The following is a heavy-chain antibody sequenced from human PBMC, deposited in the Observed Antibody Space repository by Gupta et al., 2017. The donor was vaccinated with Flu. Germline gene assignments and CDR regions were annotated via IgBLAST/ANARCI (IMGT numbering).Heavy chain of an antibody. V-gene: IGHV3-23*01. CDR1: GFTFSSYA. CDR3: AKPPYGATRVIVGGFDY. CDR2: ISGSGGST. Sequence: EVQLLESGGDLVQPGGSLRLSCAASGFTFSSYAMSWVRQAPGKGLEWVSAISGSGGSTYYADSVKGRFTISRDNSKNTLYLQMNSLRAEDTAVYYCAKPPYGATRVIVGGFDYWGQGTLVTVSS. J-gene: IGHJ4*02. D-gene: IGHD4/OR15-4a*01.